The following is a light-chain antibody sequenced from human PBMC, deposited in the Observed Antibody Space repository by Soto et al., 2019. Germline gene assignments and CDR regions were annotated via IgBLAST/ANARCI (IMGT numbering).Light chain of an antibody. CDR3: QQSYSTPT. V-gene: IGKV1-39*01. Sequence: DIQMTQSPSSLSASVGDRVTITCRASQSISNYLSWYQQKPGKVPNLLIYAAFSLQSGVPSRFSGSGSGTDFTLTISSLQHDDFANYYCQQSYSTPTFGQGTKVEIK. CDR2: AAF. CDR1: QSISNY. J-gene: IGKJ1*01.